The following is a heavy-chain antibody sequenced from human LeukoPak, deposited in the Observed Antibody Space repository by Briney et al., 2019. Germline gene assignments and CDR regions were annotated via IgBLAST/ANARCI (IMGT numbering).Heavy chain of an antibody. D-gene: IGHD3-3*01. CDR3: ARGLLSYGEPAPFDI. CDR2: IYYSGST. V-gene: IGHV4-30-4*01. Sequence: SQTLSLTCTVSGGSISSGDYYWSWIRQPPGKGLEWIGYIYYSGSTYYNPSLKSRVTISVDRPTNQFSLKLTSLTAADTAIYFCARGLLSYGEPAPFDIWGQGTMVTVSS. J-gene: IGHJ3*02. CDR1: GGSISSGDYY.